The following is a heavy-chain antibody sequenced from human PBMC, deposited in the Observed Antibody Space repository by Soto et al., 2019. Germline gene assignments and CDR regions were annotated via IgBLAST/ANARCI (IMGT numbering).Heavy chain of an antibody. CDR3: ARDPQSRIRGRALFGY. CDR2: IWYDGSNE. Sequence: GGSLRLSCTASGFTFGSFGMHWVRQTPDKGLAWVALIWYDGSNEKYADSVKGRFTISRDNFKNTLYLQMNSLTAEDTAIYYCARDPQSRIRGRALFGYWGQGTLVTVSS. V-gene: IGHV3-33*01. D-gene: IGHD3-3*02. J-gene: IGHJ4*02. CDR1: GFTFGSFG.